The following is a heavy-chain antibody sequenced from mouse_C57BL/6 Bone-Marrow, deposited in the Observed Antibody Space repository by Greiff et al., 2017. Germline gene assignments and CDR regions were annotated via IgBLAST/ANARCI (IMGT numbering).Heavy chain of an antibody. Sequence: EVQLQQSGTVLARPGASVKMSCKTSGYTFTSYWMHWVKQRPGQGLEWIGDIYPGNSDTSYNQKFKGKAKLTAVTSASTAYLELSRLTHEDSAVFYCTRRNWVNFDYWGQGTTLTVSS. CDR1: GYTFTSYW. CDR2: IYPGNSDT. J-gene: IGHJ2*01. V-gene: IGHV1-5*01. CDR3: TRRNWVNFDY. D-gene: IGHD4-1*01.